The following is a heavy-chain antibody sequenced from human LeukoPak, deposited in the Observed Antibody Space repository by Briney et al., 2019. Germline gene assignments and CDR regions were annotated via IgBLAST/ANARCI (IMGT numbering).Heavy chain of an antibody. CDR1: GYTFTSYD. CDR2: MNPNSGNT. J-gene: IGHJ4*02. Sequence: ASVKVSCKASGYTFTSYDINWVRQATGQGLEWMGWMNPNSGNTGYVQKFQGRVTMTRNTSISTAYMELSSLRSEDTAVYYCARAPTSNGFDYWGQGTLVTVSP. V-gene: IGHV1-8*01. CDR3: ARAPTSNGFDY. D-gene: IGHD2-8*01.